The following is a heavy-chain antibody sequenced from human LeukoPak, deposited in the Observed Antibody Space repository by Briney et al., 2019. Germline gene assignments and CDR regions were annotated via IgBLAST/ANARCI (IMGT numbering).Heavy chain of an antibody. J-gene: IGHJ4*02. CDR3: ARLVGATGRDYFDY. CDR2: IYHSGST. CDR1: GGSISSSNW. V-gene: IGHV4-4*02. Sequence: PSETLSLTCAVSGGSISSSNWWSWVRQPPGKGLEWIGEIYHSGSTNYNPSLKSRVTISVDKSKNQFSLKLSSVTAADTAVYYCARLVGATGRDYFDYWGQGTLVTVSS. D-gene: IGHD1-26*01.